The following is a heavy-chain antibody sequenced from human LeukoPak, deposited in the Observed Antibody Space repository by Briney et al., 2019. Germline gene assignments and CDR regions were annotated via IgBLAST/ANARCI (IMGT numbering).Heavy chain of an antibody. CDR3: ARKSGIAAAYNHLYFDS. D-gene: IGHD6-13*01. CDR2: IDDVGST. Sequence: PSETLSLTCTVSGGSISNYYWSWIRQSPGKGLEWIGYIDDVGSTNYNPPLKSRVTMSIDTFKKQFTLKLTSVTAADTAVYYCARKSGIAAAYNHLYFDSWGRGTLVTVSS. CDR1: GGSISNYY. V-gene: IGHV4-59*01. J-gene: IGHJ4*02.